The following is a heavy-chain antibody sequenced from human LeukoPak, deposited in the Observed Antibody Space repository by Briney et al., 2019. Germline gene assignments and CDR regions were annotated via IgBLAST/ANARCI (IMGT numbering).Heavy chain of an antibody. CDR3: ARVVDHYYGSGSYPLYYYYYGMDV. D-gene: IGHD3-10*01. J-gene: IGHJ6*02. Sequence: SETLSLTCAVSGGSISSGGYSWSWIRQPRGKGLEWIGYIYHSGSTYYNPSLKSRVTISVDRSKNQFSLKLSSVTAADTAVYYCARVVDHYYGSGSYPLYYYYYGMDVWGQGTTVTVSS. CDR2: IYHSGST. CDR1: GGSISSGGYS. V-gene: IGHV4-30-2*01.